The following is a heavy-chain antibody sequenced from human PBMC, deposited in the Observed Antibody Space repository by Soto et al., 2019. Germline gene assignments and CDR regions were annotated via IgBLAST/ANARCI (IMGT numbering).Heavy chain of an antibody. D-gene: IGHD6-13*01. J-gene: IGHJ4*02. CDR1: GDSVSSNSDA. V-gene: IGHV6-1*01. CDR2: TYYRSKWYN. Sequence: PSQTLSRTCAISGDSVSSNSDAWNWIRQSPSRGLEWLGRTYYRSKWYNDYAVSVKSRITINPDTSKNQFSLQLNSVTPEDTAVYYCARDEGPRYSSSWGVFDYWGQGTLVTVSS. CDR3: ARDEGPRYSSSWGVFDY.